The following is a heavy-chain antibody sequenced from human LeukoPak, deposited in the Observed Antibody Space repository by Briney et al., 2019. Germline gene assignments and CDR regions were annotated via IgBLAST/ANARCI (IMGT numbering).Heavy chain of an antibody. J-gene: IGHJ6*02. Sequence: SETLSLTCTVSGGSISSSSYYWGWVRQPPGKGLEWIGTIYYGGSTNYNPSLKSRVTMSVDTSKNQFSLKLSSVTAADTAVYYCAREVVVAATPSAYYGMDVWGQGTTVTVSS. D-gene: IGHD2-15*01. CDR3: AREVVVAATPSAYYGMDV. V-gene: IGHV4-39*07. CDR1: GGSISSSSYY. CDR2: IYYGGST.